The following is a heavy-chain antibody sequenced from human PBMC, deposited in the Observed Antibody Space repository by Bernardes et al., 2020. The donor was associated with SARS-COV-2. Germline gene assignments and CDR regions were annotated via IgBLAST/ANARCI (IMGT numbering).Heavy chain of an antibody. CDR1: GYTLPELS. CDR2: FDPEDGET. V-gene: IGHV1-24*01. D-gene: IGHD6-19*01. CDR3: ATVPPYISGWYLSVHPRWCDH. Sequence: ASVTVSCLVSGYTLPELSMHWVRQAPGKGLAWMGGFDPEDGETIYAQRFQDRATMTEDTSTDTAYMELSSLRAEETAVYYCATVPPYISGWYLSVHPRWCDHWGQGILVTVSS. J-gene: IGHJ5*02.